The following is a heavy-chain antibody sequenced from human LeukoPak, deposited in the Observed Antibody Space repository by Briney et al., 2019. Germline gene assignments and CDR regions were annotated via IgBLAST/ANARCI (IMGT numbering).Heavy chain of an antibody. V-gene: IGHV1-2*02. CDR2: INPNSGGT. Sequence: ASVKVSCKASGYTFTGYYMHWVRQAPGQGLEWMGWINPNSGGTNYAQKFQGRVTMTRDTSISTAYMELSRLRSDDTAVYCCAIYARGSYGSFDYWGQGTLVTVSS. J-gene: IGHJ4*02. CDR3: AIYARGSYGSFDY. D-gene: IGHD1-26*01. CDR1: GYTFTGYY.